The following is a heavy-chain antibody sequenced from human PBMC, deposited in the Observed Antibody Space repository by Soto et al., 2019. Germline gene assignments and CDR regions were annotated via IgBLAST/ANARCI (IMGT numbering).Heavy chain of an antibody. V-gene: IGHV3-23*01. CDR2: ISGSGGST. D-gene: IGHD2-15*01. Sequence: GGSLRLSCAASGFTFSSYAVSWVRQAPGKGLEWVSAISGSGGSTYYADSVKGRFTISRDNSKNTLYLQMNSLRAEDTAVYYCAKDRKVVAARTYYFDYWGQGTLVTVSS. CDR1: GFTFSSYA. CDR3: AKDRKVVAARTYYFDY. J-gene: IGHJ4*02.